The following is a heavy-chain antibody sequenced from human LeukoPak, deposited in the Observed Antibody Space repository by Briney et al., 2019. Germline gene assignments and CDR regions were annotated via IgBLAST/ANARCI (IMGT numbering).Heavy chain of an antibody. CDR2: ISSSSSYI. V-gene: IGHV3-21*01. J-gene: IGHJ4*02. CDR1: GFTLSSYS. CDR3: ARDATVTDFDY. D-gene: IGHD4-17*01. Sequence: GGSLRLSCAASGFTLSSYSMNWVRQAPGKGLEWVSSISSSSSYIYYADSVKGRFTISRDNAKNSLYLQMNSLRAEDTAVYYCARDATVTDFDYWGQGTLVTVSS.